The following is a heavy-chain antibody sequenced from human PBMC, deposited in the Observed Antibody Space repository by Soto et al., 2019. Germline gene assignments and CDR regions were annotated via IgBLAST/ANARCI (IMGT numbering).Heavy chain of an antibody. D-gene: IGHD5-12*01. CDR1: GDSVSRNSAA. V-gene: IGHV6-1*01. CDR2: TYYRSKWYK. CDR3: ARSVAYGGYD. J-gene: IGHJ4*02. Sequence: PSQTLSLTCAISGDSVSRNSAAWNWIRQSPSRGLEWLGRTYYRSKWYKDYAVSVKSRITINPDTPNNQLSLQLNSVTPEDTAVYYCARSVAYGGYDWGQGTLVTVSS.